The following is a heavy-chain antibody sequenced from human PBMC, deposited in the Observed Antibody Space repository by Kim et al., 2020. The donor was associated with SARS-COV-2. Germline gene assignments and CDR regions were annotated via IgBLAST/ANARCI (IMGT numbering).Heavy chain of an antibody. J-gene: IGHJ4*02. CDR2: IYHSGRS. Sequence: SETLSLTCTVSGYSISSGYYWGWIRQPPGKGLEWIGSIYHSGRSYYNPSLKSRLTISVDTSKNKFFLKLNSVTAADTAVYYCARNNFGDYDILTGKLYYFDYWGQGTLVTVSS. CDR3: ARNNFGDYDILTGKLYYFDY. CDR1: GYSISSGYY. D-gene: IGHD3-9*01. V-gene: IGHV4-38-2*02.